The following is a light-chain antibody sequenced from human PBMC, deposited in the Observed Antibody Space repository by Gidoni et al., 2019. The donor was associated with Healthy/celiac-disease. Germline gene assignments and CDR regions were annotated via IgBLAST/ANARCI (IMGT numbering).Light chain of an antibody. V-gene: IGKV3-20*01. CDR1: QSVSSSY. J-gene: IGKJ1*01. CDR3: QQYGSSPRT. Sequence: EIVLTQSPGTLSLSPGERATLSCRASQSVSSSYLAWYQQKPGQAPRLLIYGASSRATGSPDRFSGSGWGTDFTLTISRLEPEDFAEYYWQQYGSSPRTFGQGTKVEIK. CDR2: GAS.